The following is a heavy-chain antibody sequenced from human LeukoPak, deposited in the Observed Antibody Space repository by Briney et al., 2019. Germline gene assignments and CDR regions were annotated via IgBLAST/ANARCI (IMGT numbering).Heavy chain of an antibody. D-gene: IGHD2-2*01. V-gene: IGHV3-7*01. CDR1: GFTFSSYW. CDR3: ARDQGPGIVVVPAANRAFDI. CDR2: IKQDGSEK. J-gene: IGHJ3*02. Sequence: GGSLRLSCAASGFTFSSYWMSWVRQAPGKGLEWVANIKQDGSEKYYVDSVKGRFTISRDNAKNSLYLQMNSLRAEDTAVYYCARDQGPGIVVVPAANRAFDIWGQGTMVTVSS.